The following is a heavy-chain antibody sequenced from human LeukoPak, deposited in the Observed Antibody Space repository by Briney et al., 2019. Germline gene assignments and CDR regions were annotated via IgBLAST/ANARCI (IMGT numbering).Heavy chain of an antibody. D-gene: IGHD3-3*02. CDR1: GFTFVDYG. J-gene: IGHJ4*02. V-gene: IGHV3-20*04. CDR3: GRDSLGPSFSVSHFDL. Sequence: GGSLRLSCATSGFTFVDYGLSWVRRAPRKGLEWLCAINYNGAITEYADSVKGRFTISRDNAKNSLYLRMDSLRAEDTGLYYCGRDSLGPSFSVSHFDLWGQGPLVTVSS. CDR2: INYNGAIT.